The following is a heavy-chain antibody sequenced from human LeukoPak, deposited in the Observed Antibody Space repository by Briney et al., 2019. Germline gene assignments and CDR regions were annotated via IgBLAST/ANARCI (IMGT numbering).Heavy chain of an antibody. V-gene: IGHV3-64*01. CDR3: ARGRAMYSSGWDYFDY. CDR1: GFTLNNAW. CDR2: ISSNGGST. J-gene: IGHJ4*02. Sequence: PGGSLRLSCAASGFTLNNAWLTWVRQAPGKGLEYVSAISSNGGSTYYANSVKGRFTISRDNSKNTLYLQMGSLRAEDMAVYYCARGRAMYSSGWDYFDYWGQGTLVTVSS. D-gene: IGHD6-19*01.